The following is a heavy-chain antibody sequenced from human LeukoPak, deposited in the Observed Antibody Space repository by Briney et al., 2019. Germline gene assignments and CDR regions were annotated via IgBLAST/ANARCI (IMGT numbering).Heavy chain of an antibody. J-gene: IGHJ4*02. D-gene: IGHD6-13*01. CDR3: ASSIAAAGRDTGETAAAADY. CDR1: GGSISSSSYY. V-gene: IGHV4-39*01. Sequence: TSETLSLTCTISGGSISSSSYYWGWIRQPPGKGLEWIGSIYYSGSTYYNPSLKSRVTISVDTSKNQFSLKLSSVTAADTAVYYCASSIAAAGRDTGETAAAADYWGQGTLVTVSS. CDR2: IYYSGST.